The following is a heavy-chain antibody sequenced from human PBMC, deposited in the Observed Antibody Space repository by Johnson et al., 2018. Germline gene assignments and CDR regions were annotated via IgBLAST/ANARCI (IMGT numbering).Heavy chain of an antibody. D-gene: IGHD6-6*01. V-gene: IGHV4-59*01. J-gene: IGHJ6*02. CDR2: IYYSGSA. CDR3: ARDSSSHYYGMDV. CDR1: GGSISSYY. Sequence: QVQLQESGPGLVKPSETLSLTCTVSGGSISSYYWSWIRQPPGKGLEWIGYIYYSGSANYNPSLKSRVTISVDTSKNPFSLKLSSVTAADTAVYSCARDSSSHYYGMDVWGQGTTVTVSS.